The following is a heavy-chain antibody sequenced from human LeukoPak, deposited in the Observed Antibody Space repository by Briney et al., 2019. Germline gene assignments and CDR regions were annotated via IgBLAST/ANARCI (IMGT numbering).Heavy chain of an antibody. CDR1: GFTFSDYS. CDR3: ARKWGNACDI. D-gene: IGHD3-16*01. CDR2: ISAGTTYT. Sequence: GGSLRLSCAASGFTFSDYSMSWIRQAPGKGLELVSYISAGTTYTNYADSVKGRFTISRDNAKNSLYLQMNSLRAEDTAVYYCARKWGNACDIWGQGTMVTVSS. J-gene: IGHJ3*02. V-gene: IGHV3-11*03.